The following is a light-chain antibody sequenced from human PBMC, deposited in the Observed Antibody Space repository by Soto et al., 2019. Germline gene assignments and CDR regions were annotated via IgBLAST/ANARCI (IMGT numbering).Light chain of an antibody. Sequence: EIVLTQSPATLSLSPGERATLSCRASQSISSYLAWYQQKPGQAPRLLIYDASNRATGIPARFSGGGTRTDFTLTISSLEPEDFAVYYCQQRGNWPPTFGGGTKVEIK. J-gene: IGKJ4*01. CDR3: QQRGNWPPT. CDR1: QSISSY. V-gene: IGKV3-11*01. CDR2: DAS.